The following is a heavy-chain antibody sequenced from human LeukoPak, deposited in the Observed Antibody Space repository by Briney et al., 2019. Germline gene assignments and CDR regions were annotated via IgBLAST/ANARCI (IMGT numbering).Heavy chain of an antibody. D-gene: IGHD3-22*01. CDR2: ISSDGSTT. J-gene: IGHJ4*02. CDR3: ARDDSSGYLCDN. V-gene: IGHV3-74*01. CDR1: GFTFRNYW. Sequence: PGGSLRLSCAASGFTFRNYWMDWVRQVPGRGLGWVSRISSDGSTTNYADSVKGRFTISRDNANNTLYLQMNSLRAEDTAVYYCARDDSSGYLCDNWGQGTLVTVSS.